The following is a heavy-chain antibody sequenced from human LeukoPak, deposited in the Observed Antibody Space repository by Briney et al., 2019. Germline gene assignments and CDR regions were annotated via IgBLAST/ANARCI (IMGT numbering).Heavy chain of an antibody. Sequence: PGGSLRLSCAASGFTFSSYWMHWVRQAPGEGMVWVSRINSDGSSTNYADSVKGRFTISRDNAKNTLFLQMNSLRAEDTAVYYCARDLSTWSSSLDCWGKGTLVTVSS. CDR1: GFTFSSYW. CDR2: INSDGSST. CDR3: ARDLSTWSSSLDC. V-gene: IGHV3-74*01. J-gene: IGHJ4*02. D-gene: IGHD6-13*01.